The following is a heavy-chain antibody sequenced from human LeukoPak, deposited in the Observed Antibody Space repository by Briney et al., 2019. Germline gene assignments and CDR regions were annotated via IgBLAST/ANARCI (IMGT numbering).Heavy chain of an antibody. V-gene: IGHV3-30*18. CDR3: AKVGDDYGDYFFDY. J-gene: IGHJ4*02. D-gene: IGHD4-17*01. Sequence: GGSLRLSCAASGFTFSSYGMHWVRQAPGKGLEWVAVISYDGSNKYYADSVKGRFTISRDSSKNTLYLQMNSLRAEDTAVYYCAKVGDDYGDYFFDYWSQGTLVTVSS. CDR1: GFTFSSYG. CDR2: ISYDGSNK.